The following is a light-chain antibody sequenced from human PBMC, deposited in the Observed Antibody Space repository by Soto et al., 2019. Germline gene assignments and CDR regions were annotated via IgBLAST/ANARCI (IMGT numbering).Light chain of an antibody. CDR3: QQLYSYPLT. CDR2: EAF. V-gene: IGKV1-9*01. Sequence: DLQLTQSPSFLSASVGDRVEITCRASQGINNYLAWYQQKPGKAPKLLIYEAFTSQSGVPSRFSGSGSGAEFTLTISSLQPEDFATYYCQQLYSYPLTFGGGTRVEI. CDR1: QGINNY. J-gene: IGKJ4*01.